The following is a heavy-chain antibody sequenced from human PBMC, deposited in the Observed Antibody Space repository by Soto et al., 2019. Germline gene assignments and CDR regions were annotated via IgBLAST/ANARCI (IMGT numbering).Heavy chain of an antibody. CDR2: IWYEGANE. CDR1: GFTFSSYG. CDR3: AKDVGNSWSYYFDC. D-gene: IGHD6-13*01. V-gene: IGHV3-33*06. J-gene: IGHJ4*02. Sequence: QVQLVESGGGVVQPGTSLRLSCATSGFTFSSYGMYWVRQAPGKGLEWVAVIWYEGANEYYADSVKGRFTISRDNSKKSLYFQMNSLRAEDTAIYYCAKDVGNSWSYYFDCWGQGTLVTVSS.